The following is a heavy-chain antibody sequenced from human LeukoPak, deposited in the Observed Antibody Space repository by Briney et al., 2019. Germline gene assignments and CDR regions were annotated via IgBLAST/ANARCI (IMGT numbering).Heavy chain of an antibody. V-gene: IGHV3-23*01. CDR3: AKDPTRKYYYDSSGNLDAFDI. J-gene: IGHJ3*02. Sequence: GGSLRLSCAASRFTFSSYAMSWVRQAPGRGLEWVSAISGSGGSTYHADSVKGRFTISRDNSKNTLYLQMNSLRAEDTAVYYCAKDPTRKYYYDSSGNLDAFDIWGQGTMVTVSS. D-gene: IGHD3-22*01. CDR2: ISGSGGST. CDR1: RFTFSSYA.